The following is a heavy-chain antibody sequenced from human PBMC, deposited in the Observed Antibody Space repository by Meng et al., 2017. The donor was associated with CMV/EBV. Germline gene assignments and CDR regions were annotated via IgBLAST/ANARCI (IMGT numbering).Heavy chain of an antibody. CDR1: GYTFTSYG. Sequence: ASVKVSCKASGYTFTSYGISWVRQAPGQGLEWMGWMNPNSGNTGYAQKFQGRVTITRNTSISTAYMELSSLGSEDTAVYYCARGYCSSTSCYTRYYYGMDVWGQGTTVTVSS. CDR2: MNPNSGNT. D-gene: IGHD2-2*02. V-gene: IGHV1-8*03. J-gene: IGHJ6*02. CDR3: ARGYCSSTSCYTRYYYGMDV.